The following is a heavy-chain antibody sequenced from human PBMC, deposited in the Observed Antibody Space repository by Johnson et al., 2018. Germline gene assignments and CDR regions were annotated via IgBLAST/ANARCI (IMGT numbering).Heavy chain of an antibody. J-gene: IGHJ4*02. CDR1: GFRFSSYG. Sequence: QVQLVQSGGGVVQPGRSLRLSCAASGFRFSSYGMQWVRQAPGNGLEWVAVIWHDGSNKFYVDSVKGRFTVSRDNSNNILYLQMNSLRAEDTAVYYCARELIAARHLDHWGQGTLVTVSS. D-gene: IGHD6-6*01. V-gene: IGHV3-33*01. CDR2: IWHDGSNK. CDR3: ARELIAARHLDH.